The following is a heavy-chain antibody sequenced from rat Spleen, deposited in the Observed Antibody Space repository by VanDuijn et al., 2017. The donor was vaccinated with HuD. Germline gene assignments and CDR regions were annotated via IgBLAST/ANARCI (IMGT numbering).Heavy chain of an antibody. Sequence: EVQLVESGGGLVQPGRSLKLSCAASGFTFSNYGMAWVRQAPTKGLEWVSSISNDGGTTYYPDSVKGRFTISRDNTKNTLYLQMNSLRSEDTATYYCARDTNYFDYWGHGVMVTVSS. CDR2: ISNDGGTT. CDR3: ARDTNYFDY. V-gene: IGHV5S13*01. J-gene: IGHJ2*01. CDR1: GFTFSNYG. D-gene: IGHD2-1*01.